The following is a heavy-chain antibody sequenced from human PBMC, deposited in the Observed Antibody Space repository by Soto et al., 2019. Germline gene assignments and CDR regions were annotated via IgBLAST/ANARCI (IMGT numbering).Heavy chain of an antibody. CDR2: ISGSDGTT. D-gene: IGHD3-10*01. Sequence: PGGSLRLSCAGSGFIFRDYAMYWVRQAPGKGLEWVSVISGSDGTTFYADSVRGRVTRSRHNSRNMVYLQMISLRAEDTAVYYCAKVIGGSESYWGGSHYYYALDVWGQGTTVTVSS. CDR1: GFIFRDYA. V-gene: IGHV3-23*01. CDR3: AKVIGGSESYWGGSHYYYALDV. J-gene: IGHJ6*02.